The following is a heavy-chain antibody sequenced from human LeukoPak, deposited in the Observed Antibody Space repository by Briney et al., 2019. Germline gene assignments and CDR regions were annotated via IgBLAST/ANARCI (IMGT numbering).Heavy chain of an antibody. V-gene: IGHV3-21*04. J-gene: IGHJ4*02. Sequence: GGSLRLSCAASGFTFSSSSMNWVRQAPGKGREWVSSISSSSSYIYYADSVKGRFTISRDNSKNTLYLQMNSLRAEDTAVYYCAKSGLNRFDYWGQGTLVTVSS. CDR3: AKSGLNRFDY. CDR2: ISSSSSYI. CDR1: GFTFSSSS. D-gene: IGHD2-15*01.